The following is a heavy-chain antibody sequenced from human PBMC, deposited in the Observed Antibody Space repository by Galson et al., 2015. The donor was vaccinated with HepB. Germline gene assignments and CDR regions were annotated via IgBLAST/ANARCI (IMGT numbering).Heavy chain of an antibody. Sequence: SLRLSCAASGFTFSNYGMHWVRQAPGKGLEWMAVVWFDGSKEFYAESVKGRLTISRDNAQNSLYLQMSSLRAEDTAMYYCARDPAAGDSWGQGTLVTVSS. J-gene: IGHJ4*02. CDR2: VWFDGSKE. CDR1: GFTFSNYG. V-gene: IGHV3-33*01. D-gene: IGHD6-13*01. CDR3: ARDPAAGDS.